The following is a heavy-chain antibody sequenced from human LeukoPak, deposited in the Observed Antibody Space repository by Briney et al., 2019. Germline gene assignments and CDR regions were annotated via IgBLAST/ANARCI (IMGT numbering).Heavy chain of an antibody. Sequence: PSETLPLTCTVSGGSISRYYWSWIRRPPGKGLEWIGYIYYTGITNYNPSLKSRVTMSVDTSKNQFSLKVNSVTAADTAVYFCARGDGYKADYWGQGTLVIVSS. V-gene: IGHV4-59*08. CDR3: ARGDGYKADY. J-gene: IGHJ4*02. CDR2: IYYTGIT. CDR1: GGSISRYY. D-gene: IGHD5-24*01.